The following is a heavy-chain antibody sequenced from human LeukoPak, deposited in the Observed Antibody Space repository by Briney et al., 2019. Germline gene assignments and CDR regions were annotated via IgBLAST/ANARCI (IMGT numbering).Heavy chain of an antibody. CDR1: GYTFTDYY. CDR3: ATEVDVRSGSYLGTPDY. CDR2: VDPEDGET. Sequence: ASVEVSCKVSGYTFTDYYMHWVQRAPGKGLEWMGLVDPEDGETIYAEKFQGRVTITADTSTDTAYMELSSLRSEDTAVYYCATEVDVRSGSYLGTPDYWGQGTLVTVSS. D-gene: IGHD3-10*01. V-gene: IGHV1-69-2*01. J-gene: IGHJ4*02.